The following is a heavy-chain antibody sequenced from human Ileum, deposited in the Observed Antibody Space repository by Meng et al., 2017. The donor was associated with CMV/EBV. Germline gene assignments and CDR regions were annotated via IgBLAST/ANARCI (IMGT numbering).Heavy chain of an antibody. CDR1: GFTVTNNF. Sequence: EVRLVQSGGGLIQPGGSLGLSFAMSGFTVTNNFFTWVRQSPRKGLEWVSLLNSGGTIYYTDSVKGRFTISRDKSRNTLYLQMNSLRADDTAVYFCATDKAGTYLDYWGQGTLVTVSS. V-gene: IGHV3-53*01. J-gene: IGHJ4*02. CDR2: LNSGGTI. D-gene: IGHD3-10*01. CDR3: ATDKAGTYLDY.